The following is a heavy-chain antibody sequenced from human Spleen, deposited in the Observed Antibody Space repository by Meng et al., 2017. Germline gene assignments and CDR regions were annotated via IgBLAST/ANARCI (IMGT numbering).Heavy chain of an antibody. CDR2: ISGSGGST. V-gene: IGHV3-23*01. Sequence: GESLKISCAASGFTFSSYAMSGVRQAPGKGLEWVSAISGSGGSTYYADSVKGRFTISRDNSKNTLYLQMNSLRAEDTAVYYCARSPIDKYDLSALPLDYWGQGTLVTVSS. J-gene: IGHJ4*02. CDR3: ARSPIDKYDLSALPLDY. CDR1: GFTFSSYA. D-gene: IGHD3-16*01.